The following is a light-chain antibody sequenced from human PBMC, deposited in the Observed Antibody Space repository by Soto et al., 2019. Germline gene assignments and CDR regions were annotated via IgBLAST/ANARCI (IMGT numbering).Light chain of an antibody. CDR3: MQPLQTPWT. CDR2: LGS. V-gene: IGKV2-28*01. CDR1: QSLLHSSGYNY. J-gene: IGKJ1*01. Sequence: DIVMTQSPLSLRVTPGEPASISCRSSQSLLHSSGYNYLHWYLQKPGQSPQLLISLGSDRSSGVPDGFSGSGSGTDFTLNISRVEAEDVGVYYCMQPLQTPWTFGQGTKVEIK.